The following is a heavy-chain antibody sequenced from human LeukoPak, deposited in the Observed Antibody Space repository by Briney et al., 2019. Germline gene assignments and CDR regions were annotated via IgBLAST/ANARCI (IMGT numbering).Heavy chain of an antibody. Sequence: GGSLRLSCAASGFTFSSYEMNWVRQAPGKGLEWVSYISSSGSTIYYADSVKGRFTISRDNAKNSLYLQMNSLRSEDTAVYYCARVVFRVVTAIPDYWGQGTLVTVSS. CDR2: ISSSGSTI. V-gene: IGHV3-48*03. CDR3: ARVVFRVVTAIPDY. CDR1: GFTFSSYE. D-gene: IGHD2-21*02. J-gene: IGHJ4*02.